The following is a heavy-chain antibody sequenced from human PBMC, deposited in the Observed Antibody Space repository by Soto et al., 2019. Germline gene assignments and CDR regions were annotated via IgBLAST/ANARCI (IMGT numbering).Heavy chain of an antibody. V-gene: IGHV3-11*05. CDR1: GFPFSDYY. CDR2: IGGSSSYT. J-gene: IGHJ4*02. CDR3: ARRRPTGYYNY. D-gene: IGHD3-9*01. Sequence: QVQLVESGGDLVKPGGSLRLSCAASGFPFSDYYMSWIRQAPGKGLEWVSSIGGSSSYTNNADSVKGRFTISRDNAKNSLYLQVNSLRAEDTAVYYCARRRPTGYYNYWGQGTLVTVSA.